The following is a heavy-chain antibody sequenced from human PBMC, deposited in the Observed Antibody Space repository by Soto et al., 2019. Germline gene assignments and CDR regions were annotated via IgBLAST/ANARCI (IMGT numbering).Heavy chain of an antibody. J-gene: IGHJ4*01. CDR3: ARAVAVAADFDY. Sequence: QVQLVQSGAEEKKPGASVKVSCKASGYTFTGYAMHWVRQAPGQRLEWMGWINAGNGNKKYSQKFQGRVTITRDTSASTAYMELSSLRSEDTAVYYCARAVAVAADFDYWGHGTLVTDSS. D-gene: IGHD6-19*01. V-gene: IGHV1-3*05. CDR1: GYTFTGYA. CDR2: INAGNGNK.